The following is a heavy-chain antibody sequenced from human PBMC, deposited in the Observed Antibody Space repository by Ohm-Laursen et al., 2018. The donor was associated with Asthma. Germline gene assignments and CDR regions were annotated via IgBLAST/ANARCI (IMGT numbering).Heavy chain of an antibody. CDR2: LNPNSGST. J-gene: IGHJ4*02. D-gene: IGHD1-14*01. CDR1: GYTFTSYD. Sequence: SVKVSCNASGYTFTSYDINWVRQATGQGLEWVGWLNPNSGSTDFAQKFQGRVTLTRNTSIHTAYMELTSLKSEDTAIYFCARLNAGTSAFDFWGQGTLVTVSS. V-gene: IGHV1-8*01. CDR3: ARLNAGTSAFDF.